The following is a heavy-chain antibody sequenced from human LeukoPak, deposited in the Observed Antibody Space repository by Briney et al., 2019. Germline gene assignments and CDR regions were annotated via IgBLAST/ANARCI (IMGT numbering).Heavy chain of an antibody. CDR1: GGSFSGYY. D-gene: IGHD3-3*01. Sequence: SETLSLTCAVYGGSFSGYYWSWIRQPPGKGLEWIGEINHSGSTNYNPSLKSRVTISVDTSKNQFSLKLSSVTAADTAVYYCARGQMIFGAVIDWGQGTLVTVSS. V-gene: IGHV4-34*01. CDR2: INHSGST. J-gene: IGHJ4*02. CDR3: ARGQMIFGAVID.